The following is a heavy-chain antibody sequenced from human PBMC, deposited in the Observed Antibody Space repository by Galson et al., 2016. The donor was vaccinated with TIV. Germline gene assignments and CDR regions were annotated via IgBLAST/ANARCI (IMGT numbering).Heavy chain of an antibody. Sequence: SVKVSCKASGYTFTTYDIAWVRQVTGQGLEWMGWMNPNSGNTGYARKFQGRLTMIRDTAINTVYMELRSLTSEDTAVYYCARDGSRQWGLAYWGQGTLVTVSS. V-gene: IGHV1-8*02. CDR3: ARDGSRQWGLAY. J-gene: IGHJ4*02. CDR1: GYTFTTYD. CDR2: MNPNSGNT. D-gene: IGHD1-26*01.